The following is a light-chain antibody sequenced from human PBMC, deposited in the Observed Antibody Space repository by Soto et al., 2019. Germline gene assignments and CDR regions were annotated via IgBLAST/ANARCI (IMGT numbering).Light chain of an antibody. CDR2: DAS. CDR3: QQFDNLPWT. J-gene: IGKJ2*02. V-gene: IGKV1-33*01. Sequence: DIQMTQSPSSLSASVGDRVTITCQASQDIRNYLSWYQQKPGKAPKLLIYDASKLETGVPSSFSGSGSGTDFTLSISSLHPEHIATYYCQQFDNLPWTFGPGTKLEIK. CDR1: QDIRNY.